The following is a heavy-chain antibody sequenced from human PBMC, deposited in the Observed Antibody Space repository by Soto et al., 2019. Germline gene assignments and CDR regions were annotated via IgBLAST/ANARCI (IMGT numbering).Heavy chain of an antibody. CDR3: AREMSITIRPDYYYGMDV. J-gene: IGHJ6*02. Sequence: QVQLVQSGAEVKKPGSSVKVSCKASGGTFSNYAISWVRQAPGQGLEWMGGIIPLFGTANYAQKFQGRVTITADESTSTAYMELSSLRSEDTAVFYCAREMSITIRPDYYYGMDVWGQGTTVTVSS. V-gene: IGHV1-69*01. D-gene: IGHD6-6*01. CDR1: GGTFSNYA. CDR2: IIPLFGTA.